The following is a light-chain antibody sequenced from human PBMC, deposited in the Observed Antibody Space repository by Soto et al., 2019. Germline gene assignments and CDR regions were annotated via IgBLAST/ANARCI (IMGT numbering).Light chain of an antibody. CDR1: QSVSIK. CDR3: QQYGSTPLT. CDR2: GAS. Sequence: IGWTQSPVTLSFSPCERATLSCRASQSVSIKLAWYQQKPGQSPRLLIYGASNRASGIPDRSSGSGSGADFTLSIARLEPEDFAMYYCQQYGSTPLTFGGGTKVDIK. V-gene: IGKV3-20*01. J-gene: IGKJ4*01.